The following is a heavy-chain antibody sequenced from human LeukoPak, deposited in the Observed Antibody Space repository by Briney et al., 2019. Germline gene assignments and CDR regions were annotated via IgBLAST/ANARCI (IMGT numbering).Heavy chain of an antibody. CDR3: ARDFDYGDYKIDY. CDR1: EFSVGSNY. V-gene: IGHV3-66*01. D-gene: IGHD4-17*01. J-gene: IGHJ4*02. CDR2: IYSGGST. Sequence: GGSLRLSCAASEFSVGSNYMTWVRQAPGKGLEWVSLIYSGGSTYYADSVKGRFTISRDNSKNTLYLQMNSLRAEDTAVYYCARDFDYGDYKIDYWGQGTLVTVSS.